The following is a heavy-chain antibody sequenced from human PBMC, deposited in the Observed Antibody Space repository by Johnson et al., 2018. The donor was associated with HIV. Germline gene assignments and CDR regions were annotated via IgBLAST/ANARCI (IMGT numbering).Heavy chain of an antibody. CDR2: ISYDGSNK. CDR3: ARDRGAYCGGDCYGAFDI. Sequence: QVQLVESGGGVVQPGRSLRLSCAASGFTFSSYAMHWVRQAPGKGLEWVAVISYDGSNKYYADSVKGRFPISRDNSKNTLYLQMNSLRAEDTAVYYCARDRGAYCGGDCYGAFDIWGQGTMVTVSS. D-gene: IGHD2-21*02. J-gene: IGHJ3*02. CDR1: GFTFSSYA. V-gene: IGHV3-30-3*01.